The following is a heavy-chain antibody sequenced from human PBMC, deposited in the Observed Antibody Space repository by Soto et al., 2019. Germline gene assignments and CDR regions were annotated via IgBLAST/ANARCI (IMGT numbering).Heavy chain of an antibody. V-gene: IGHV3-48*02. J-gene: IGHJ4*02. D-gene: IGHD3-22*01. CDR2: ISSSSSTI. CDR3: ARDMPPNYYDSSGYSLDY. CDR1: GFTFSSYS. Sequence: GGSLRLSCAASGFTFSSYSMNWVRQTPGKGLEWVSYISSSSSTIYYADSVKGRFTISRDNAKNSLYLQMNSLRDEDTAVYYCARDMPPNYYDSSGYSLDYWGQGTLVTVS.